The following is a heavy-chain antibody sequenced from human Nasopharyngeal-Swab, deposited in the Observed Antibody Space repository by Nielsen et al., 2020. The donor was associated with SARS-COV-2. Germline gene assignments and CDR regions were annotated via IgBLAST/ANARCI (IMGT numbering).Heavy chain of an antibody. D-gene: IGHD2-2*01. Sequence: SQTLSLTCAVPGGSISSSYWWSWVRQPPGKGLEWIGEISHNGNANYHPSLKSRVTISLDESRNQFSLNLNSVTAADTAVYYCARSRRGAFDYWGQGTLVTVSS. CDR2: ISHNGNA. V-gene: IGHV4-4*02. CDR1: GGSISSSYW. J-gene: IGHJ4*02. CDR3: ARSRRGAFDY.